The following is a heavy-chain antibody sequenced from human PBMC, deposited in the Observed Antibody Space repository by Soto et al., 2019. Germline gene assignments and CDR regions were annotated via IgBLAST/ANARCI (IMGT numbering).Heavy chain of an antibody. V-gene: IGHV3-30*18. J-gene: IGHJ4*02. CDR3: AKDYGGNSQCFDY. CDR2: ISYDGSNK. Sequence: ESGGGVVPPGRSLRLSCAASGFTFSSYGMHWVRQAPGKGLEWVAVISYDGSNKYYADSVKGRFTISRDNSKNTLYLQMNSLRAEDTAVYYCAKDYGGNSQCFDYWGQGTLVTVSS. D-gene: IGHD4-17*01. CDR1: GFTFSSYG.